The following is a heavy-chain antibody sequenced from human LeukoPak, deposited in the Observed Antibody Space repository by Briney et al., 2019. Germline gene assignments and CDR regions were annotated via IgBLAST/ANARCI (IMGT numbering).Heavy chain of an antibody. V-gene: IGHV1-2*02. CDR3: ARDLGIAVAGTGDY. D-gene: IGHD6-19*01. CDR1: GYTLTGYY. CDR2: INPNSGGT. J-gene: IGHJ4*02. Sequence: ASVKVSCKASGYTLTGYYMHWVRQAPGQGLEWMGWINPNSGGTNYAQKFQGRVTMTRDTSISTAYMELSRLRSDDTAVYYCARDLGIAVAGTGDYWGQGTLVTVSS.